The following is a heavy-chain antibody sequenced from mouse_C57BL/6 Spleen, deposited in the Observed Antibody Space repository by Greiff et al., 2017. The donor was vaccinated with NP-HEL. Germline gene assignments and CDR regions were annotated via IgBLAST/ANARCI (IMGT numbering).Heavy chain of an antibody. CDR2: ISNGGGST. D-gene: IGHD1-1*01. CDR3: ARYGSSKAY. Sequence: EVQGVESGGGLVQPGGSLKLSCAASGFTFSDYYMYWVRQTPEKRLEWVAYISNGGGSTYYPDTVKGRFTISRDNAKNTLYLQMSRLKSEDTAMYYCARYGSSKAYWGQGTLVTVSA. CDR1: GFTFSDYY. J-gene: IGHJ3*01. V-gene: IGHV5-12*01.